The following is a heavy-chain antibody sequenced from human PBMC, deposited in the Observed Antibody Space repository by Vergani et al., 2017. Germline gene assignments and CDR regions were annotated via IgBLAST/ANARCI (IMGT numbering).Heavy chain of an antibody. Sequence: EVQLVESGGGLVKPGGSLRLSCTASGFTFSSYSMNWVRQAPGKGLEWVSSISSSSSYIYYADSVKGRFTISRDNAKNSLYLQMNSLRAEDTAVYYCARDRAAAGPDYWGQGTLVTVSS. CDR2: ISSSSSYI. CDR1: GFTFSSYS. V-gene: IGHV3-21*01. CDR3: ARDRAAAGPDY. J-gene: IGHJ4*02. D-gene: IGHD6-13*01.